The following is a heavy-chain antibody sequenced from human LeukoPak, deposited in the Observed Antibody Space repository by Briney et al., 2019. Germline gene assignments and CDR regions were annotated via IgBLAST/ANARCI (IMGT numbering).Heavy chain of an antibody. CDR1: GYTFTSYD. D-gene: IGHD2-2*01. CDR2: MNPNSGNT. J-gene: IGHJ2*01. CDR3: ARDIVVVPAADWYFDL. V-gene: IGHV1-8*01. Sequence: ASVKVSCKASGYTFTSYDINWVRQATGQGLEWMGWMNPNSGNTGYAQKFQGRVTMTRNTSISTAYMELSSLRSEDTAVYYCARDIVVVPAADWYFDLWGRGTLVTVSS.